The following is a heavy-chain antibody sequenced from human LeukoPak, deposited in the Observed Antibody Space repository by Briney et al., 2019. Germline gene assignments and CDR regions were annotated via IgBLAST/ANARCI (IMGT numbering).Heavy chain of an antibody. CDR1: GYTFTSYD. CDR2: MNPNSGNT. CDR3: ARDLSVAGRKFDY. D-gene: IGHD6-19*01. J-gene: IGHJ4*02. V-gene: IGHV1-8*02. Sequence: ASVKVSCKASGYTFTSYDINWVRQATGQGLEWMGWMNPNSGNTGYAQKFQGRVTMTRDTSTSTVYMELSSLRSEDTAVYYCARDLSVAGRKFDYWGQGTLVTVSS.